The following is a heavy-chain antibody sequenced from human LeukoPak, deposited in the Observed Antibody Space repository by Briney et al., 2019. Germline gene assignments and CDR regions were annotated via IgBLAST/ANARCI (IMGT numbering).Heavy chain of an antibody. V-gene: IGHV4-4*07. Sequence: SETLSLTCTVSGVSISSYYWSWIRQPAGKGLEWIGRIHTSGSTNYNPSLKSRVTMSVDTSKNQFSLKLSSVTAADTAVYYCARHAYDSSGYYLDDAFDIWGQGTMVTVSS. D-gene: IGHD3-22*01. CDR3: ARHAYDSSGYYLDDAFDI. CDR1: GVSISSYY. CDR2: IHTSGST. J-gene: IGHJ3*02.